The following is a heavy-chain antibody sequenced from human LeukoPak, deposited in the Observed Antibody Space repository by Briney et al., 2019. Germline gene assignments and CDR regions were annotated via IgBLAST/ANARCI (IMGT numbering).Heavy chain of an antibody. V-gene: IGHV1-18*01. CDR3: ARLSYYDFWSGYTTLFDY. CDR1: GYTFTRFG. Sequence: ASVKASPKPSGYTFTRFGISGVRQAPGQGLEWMGWISAYNGNTNYAQKVQGRVTMTTDTSTSTAYMELRSLRSDGTAVYYCARLSYYDFWSGYTTLFDYWGRGPLVTVSS. J-gene: IGHJ4*02. CDR2: ISAYNGNT. D-gene: IGHD3-3*01.